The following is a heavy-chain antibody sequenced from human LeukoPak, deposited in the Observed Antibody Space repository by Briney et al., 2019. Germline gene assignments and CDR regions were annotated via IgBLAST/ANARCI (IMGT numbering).Heavy chain of an antibody. CDR2: INHSGST. J-gene: IGHJ6*03. CDR1: GGSFSGYY. V-gene: IGHV4-34*01. D-gene: IGHD6-13*01. Sequence: PSETLSLTCAVYGGSFSGYYWSWIRQPPGKGLEWIGEINHSGSTNYNPSLKSRVTISVDTSKNQFSLKLSSVTAADTAVYYCATRLSNPPVYSSSYYYYYYYIDVWGKGTTVTASS. CDR3: ATRLSNPPVYSSSYYYYYYYIDV.